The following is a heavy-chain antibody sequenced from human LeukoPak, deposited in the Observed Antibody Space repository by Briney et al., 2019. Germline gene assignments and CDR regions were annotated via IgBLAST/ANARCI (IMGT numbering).Heavy chain of an antibody. CDR3: ARPRGSSSAAGFDY. V-gene: IGHV1-69*04. CDR2: IIPILGIA. CDR1: GYTFTSYD. Sequence: SVKVSCKASGYTFTSYDINWVRQATGQGLEWMGRIIPILGIANYAQKFQGRVTITADKSTSTAYMELSSLRSEDTAVYYCARPRGSSSAAGFDYWGQGTLVTVSS. J-gene: IGHJ4*02. D-gene: IGHD6-6*01.